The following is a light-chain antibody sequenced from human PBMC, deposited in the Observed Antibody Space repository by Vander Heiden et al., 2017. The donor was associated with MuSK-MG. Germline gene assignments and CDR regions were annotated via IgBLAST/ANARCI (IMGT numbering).Light chain of an antibody. CDR3: QQLSNWPRYT. J-gene: IGKJ2*01. CDR2: DAS. Sequence: EIVLTQPQATLSLSPGERATLSCRASQSVSNYLAWYQQKPGQAPRLLIYDASNRATDIPARFSGSGSGTDFTLTISSLEPQDFAVYYCQQLSNWPRYTFGQGTKLEIK. CDR1: QSVSNY. V-gene: IGKV3-11*01.